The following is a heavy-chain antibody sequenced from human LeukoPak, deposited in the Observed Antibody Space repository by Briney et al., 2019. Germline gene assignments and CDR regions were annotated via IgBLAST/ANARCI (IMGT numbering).Heavy chain of an antibody. V-gene: IGHV4-39*07. CDR1: GGPISRNDYY. Sequence: SETLSLTCTVSGGPISRNDYYWGWIRQPPGKGLEWIGTIYYNARTYYNPSLKSRITISVDTSKKQFSLKLSSVTAADTAVYYCVRGHYDSSGYPPLYGMDVWGQGTTVTVSS. CDR3: VRGHYDSSGYPPLYGMDV. CDR2: IYYNART. D-gene: IGHD3-22*01. J-gene: IGHJ6*02.